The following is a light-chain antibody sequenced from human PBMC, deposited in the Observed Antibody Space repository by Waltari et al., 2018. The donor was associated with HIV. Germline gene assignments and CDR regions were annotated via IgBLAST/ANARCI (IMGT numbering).Light chain of an antibody. CDR3: LLSYSGASWV. Sequence: QAVVTQEPSLTVSPGGTVTLTCGPSPGAVTSGHYPYWFQHKPGQAPTPLIFDPSNKHSWTPARFSGSLLGGKAALTLSGAQPEDEAEYYCLLSYSGASWVFGGGTKVTVL. CDR1: PGAVTSGHY. V-gene: IGLV7-46*01. CDR2: DPS. J-gene: IGLJ3*02.